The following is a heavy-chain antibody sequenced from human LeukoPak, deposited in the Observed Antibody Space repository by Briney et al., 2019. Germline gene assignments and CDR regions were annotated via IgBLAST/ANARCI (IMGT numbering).Heavy chain of an antibody. Sequence: ASVKVSCKASGYRFISYGFSWVRQAPGQGLEWMGWISAYNGNTNYAQKFQGRVTMTTDTSTSTVYMEVRSLRSDDTAVYYCARALSDDFWSGYQDLWVQGTLVTVSS. D-gene: IGHD3-3*01. J-gene: IGHJ5*02. CDR2: ISAYNGNT. CDR1: GYRFISYG. V-gene: IGHV1-18*01. CDR3: ARALSDDFWSGYQDL.